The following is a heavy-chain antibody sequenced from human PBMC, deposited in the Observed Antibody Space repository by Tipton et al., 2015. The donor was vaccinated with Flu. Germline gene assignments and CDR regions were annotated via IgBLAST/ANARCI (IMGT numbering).Heavy chain of an antibody. CDR3: ARDLWCSSTKCYWFHP. D-gene: IGHD2-2*01. CDR2: LFPTGTA. Sequence: TLSLTCSVSGVSISSYYWSWLRQPAGKGLEWIGRLFPTGTANYNPSLRSRVTMSLDTSKNELSLKLTSATAADTAVYFCARDLWCSSTKCYWFHPWGQGILVTVSS. J-gene: IGHJ5*02. V-gene: IGHV4-4*07. CDR1: GVSISSYY.